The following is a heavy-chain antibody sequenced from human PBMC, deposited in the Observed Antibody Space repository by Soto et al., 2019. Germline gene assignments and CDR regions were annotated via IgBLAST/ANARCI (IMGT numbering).Heavy chain of an antibody. V-gene: IGHV4-39*01. Sequence: PLETHPLTCTVSGGSSISSSYCWGWIRKPPGKGLEWIGSIYYSGSTYYNPSLKSRVTISVDTSKNRFSLKLRSVTATDTAVYYCARLGRTTLRYYYMDVWGKGTTVTVSS. J-gene: IGHJ6*03. D-gene: IGHD1-1*01. CDR2: IYYSGST. CDR1: GGSSISSSYC. CDR3: ARLGRTTLRYYYMDV.